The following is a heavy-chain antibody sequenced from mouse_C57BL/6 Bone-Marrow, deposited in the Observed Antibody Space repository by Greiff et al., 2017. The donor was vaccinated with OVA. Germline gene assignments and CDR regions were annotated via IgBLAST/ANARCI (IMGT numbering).Heavy chain of an antibody. D-gene: IGHD4-1*01. CDR3: ARSWDYFDY. V-gene: IGHV1-54*01. CDR2: INPGSGGT. CDR1: GYAFTNYL. J-gene: IGHJ2*01. Sequence: QVQLKESGAELVRPGTSVKVSCKASGYAFTNYLIEWVKQRPGQGLEWIGVINPGSGGTNYNEKFKGMATLTADKSSSTAYMQLSSLTSEDSAVYFCARSWDYFDYWGQGTTLTVSS.